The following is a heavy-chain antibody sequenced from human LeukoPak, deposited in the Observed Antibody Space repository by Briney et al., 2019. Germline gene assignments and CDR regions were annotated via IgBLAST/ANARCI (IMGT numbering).Heavy chain of an antibody. Sequence: SETLSLTCPVSGGSISSYYWSWIRQPAGKGLEWIGRIHTSVSTNYNPSLKSRLTMSVDTSKKQFSLKVTSVTAADTAGYYCARAGDYGDYVGWFDPWGQGTLVTVSS. V-gene: IGHV4-4*07. CDR3: ARAGDYGDYVGWFDP. D-gene: IGHD4-17*01. CDR2: IHTSVST. J-gene: IGHJ5*02. CDR1: GGSISSYY.